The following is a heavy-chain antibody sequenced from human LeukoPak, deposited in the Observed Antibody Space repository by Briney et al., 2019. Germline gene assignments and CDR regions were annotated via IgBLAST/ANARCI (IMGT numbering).Heavy chain of an antibody. D-gene: IGHD3-10*01. J-gene: IGHJ4*02. Sequence: GGSLRLSCAASGFSFTDYAMSWARQPPGKGLEWVSAVSGHGDTTDYVDSVKGRFTISRDNSRSTLYLQMNSLRPEDTAIYYCAREGYYGSGSPPSLYFDYWGQGTLVTVSS. CDR2: VSGHGDTT. CDR1: GFSFTDYA. CDR3: AREGYYGSGSPPSLYFDY. V-gene: IGHV3-23*01.